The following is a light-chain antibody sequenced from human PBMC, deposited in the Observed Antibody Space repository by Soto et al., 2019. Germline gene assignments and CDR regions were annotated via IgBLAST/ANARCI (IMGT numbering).Light chain of an antibody. CDR3: QQYNDRPHT. J-gene: IGKJ1*01. V-gene: IGKV3-15*01. CDR1: QSISST. Sequence: EIVMTQSPATLSVSPGERATLSCRASQSISSTLAWYQLKPGQSPRLLIYDASTRATGIPDRFSGSGSGTDFTLTISSLQSEDFAVYYCQQYNDRPHTFGQGTRVEIK. CDR2: DAS.